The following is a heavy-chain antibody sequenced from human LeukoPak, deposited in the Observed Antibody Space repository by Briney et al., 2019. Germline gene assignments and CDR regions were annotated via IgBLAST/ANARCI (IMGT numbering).Heavy chain of an antibody. CDR3: ARGRTTYDAFDI. V-gene: IGHV1-69*13. D-gene: IGHD1-1*01. CDR1: GGSFSRYA. CDR2: IIPIFGTA. Sequence: ASVKVSCKASGGSFSRYAISWVRQAPGQGLEWMGGIIPIFGTANYAQKFQGRVTITADESTSTAYMELSSLRSEDTAVYYCARGRTTYDAFDIWGQGTMVTVSS. J-gene: IGHJ3*02.